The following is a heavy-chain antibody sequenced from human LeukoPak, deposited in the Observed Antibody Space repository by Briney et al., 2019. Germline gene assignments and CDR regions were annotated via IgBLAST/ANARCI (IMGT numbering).Heavy chain of an antibody. CDR2: IYTSGST. V-gene: IGHV4-61*02. CDR3: ARDGASSSWEYFDY. J-gene: IGHJ4*02. Sequence: SETLSLTCTVSGGSISSGSYYWSWLRQPAGTGLEWIGRIYTSGSTNYNPSLKSRVTISVDTSKNQFSLKLSSVTAADTAVYYCARDGASSSWEYFDYWGQGTLVTVSS. D-gene: IGHD6-13*01. CDR1: GGSISSGSYY.